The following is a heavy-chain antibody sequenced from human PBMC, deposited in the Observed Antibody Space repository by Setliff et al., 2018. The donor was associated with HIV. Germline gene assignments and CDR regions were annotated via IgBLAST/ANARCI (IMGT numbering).Heavy chain of an antibody. D-gene: IGHD3-3*01. CDR1: GDTFPKYY. CDR2: INPNGGRT. CDR3: ARRSRITVVSVLIYSRFDY. V-gene: IGHV1-46*01. Sequence: ASVKVSCKAPGDTFPKYYLHWVRQAPGQGLEWMGIINPNGGRTTYAQKFQGRVTMTRATSTSTVYMELSSLTSEDTAVYFCARRSRITVVSVLIYSRFDYWGQGTLVTVSS. J-gene: IGHJ4*02.